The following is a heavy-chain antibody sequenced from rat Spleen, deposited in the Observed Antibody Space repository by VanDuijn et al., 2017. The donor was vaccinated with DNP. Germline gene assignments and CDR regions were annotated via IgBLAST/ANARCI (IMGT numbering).Heavy chain of an antibody. CDR2: INPAGGSI. D-gene: IGHD1-1*01. J-gene: IGHJ4*01. CDR1: GFTFSTYW. V-gene: IGHV5-58*01. CDR3: AIDLQWYAMAA. Sequence: EVHLVETGGGLVQPGRSLKLSCVASGFTFSTYWMFWIRQAPGRGLEWVATINPAGGSINYSDSVKGRFIVFRVNAANTVYLQMNSVRSDDTATYYCAIDLQWYAMAAWGQGTSLTVSS.